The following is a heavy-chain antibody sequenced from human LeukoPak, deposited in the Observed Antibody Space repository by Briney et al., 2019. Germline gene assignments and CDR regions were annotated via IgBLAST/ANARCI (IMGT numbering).Heavy chain of an antibody. CDR3: ARIPPYSSGWYYFDY. D-gene: IGHD6-19*01. J-gene: IGHJ4*02. CDR2: IDWDDDK. Sequence: ESGPALVKPTQTLTLTCTFSGFSLSTRGMCVSWIRQPPGKALEWLARIDWDDDKYYSTSLKTRLTISKDTSKNQVVLTMTNMDPVDTATYYCARIPPYSSGWYYFDYWGQGTLVTVSS. V-gene: IGHV2-70*11. CDR1: GFSLSTRGMC.